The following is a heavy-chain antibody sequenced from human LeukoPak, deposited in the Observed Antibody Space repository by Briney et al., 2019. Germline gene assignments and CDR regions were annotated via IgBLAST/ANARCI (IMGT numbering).Heavy chain of an antibody. D-gene: IGHD2-21*02. CDR3: ASSCGGDCLYYFDY. J-gene: IGHJ4*02. Sequence: ASVKVSCKASGYTFTSYDINWVRQATGQGLEWMGWMNPNSGNTGYAQKFQGRVTMTRNTSISTAYMELSSLSSEDTAVYYCASSCGGDCLYYFDYWGQGTLVTVSS. CDR1: GYTFTSYD. V-gene: IGHV1-8*01. CDR2: MNPNSGNT.